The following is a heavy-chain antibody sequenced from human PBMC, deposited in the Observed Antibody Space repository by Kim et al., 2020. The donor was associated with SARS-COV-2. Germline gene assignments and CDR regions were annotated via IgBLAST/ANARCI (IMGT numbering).Heavy chain of an antibody. V-gene: IGHV3-21*01. D-gene: IGHD3-10*01. J-gene: IGHJ4*02. CDR3: ARETGGGVYGSDY. CDR1: GFTFSSYS. Sequence: GGSLRLSCAASGFTFSSYSMNWVRQAPGKGLEWVSSISSSSSYIYYADSVKGRFTISRDNAKNSLYLQMNSLRAEDTAVYYCARETGGGVYGSDYWGQGTLVTVSS. CDR2: ISSSSSYI.